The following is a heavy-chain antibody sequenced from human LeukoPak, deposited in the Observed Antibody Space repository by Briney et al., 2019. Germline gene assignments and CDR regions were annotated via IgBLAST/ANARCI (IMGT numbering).Heavy chain of an antibody. J-gene: IGHJ3*02. Sequence: SVKVSCKASGYTFTSYGISWVRQAPGQGLEWMGGIIPIFGTANYAQKFQGRVTITADKSTSTAYMELSSLRSEDTAVYYCASAYCGGDCYSFDAFDIWGQGTVVTVSS. CDR3: ASAYCGGDCYSFDAFDI. CDR1: GYTFTSYG. CDR2: IIPIFGTA. D-gene: IGHD2-21*02. V-gene: IGHV1-69*06.